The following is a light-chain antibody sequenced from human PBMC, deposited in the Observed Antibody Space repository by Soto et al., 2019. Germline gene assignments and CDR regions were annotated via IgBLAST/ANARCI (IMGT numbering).Light chain of an antibody. CDR3: HQYDSLPLT. V-gene: IGKV3-20*01. J-gene: IGKJ4*01. CDR1: QSVASNY. Sequence: EIVLSQSPGTLSLSPGERATLSCRASQSVASNYLGWYQQKPGQAPRVLIFDASIRATRIPDRFSASGSGSDFTLTISRLEPDDFAVYYCHQYDSLPLTFGGGTKVDI. CDR2: DAS.